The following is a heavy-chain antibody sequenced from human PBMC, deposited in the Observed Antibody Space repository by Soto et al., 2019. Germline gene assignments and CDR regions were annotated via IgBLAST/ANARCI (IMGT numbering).Heavy chain of an antibody. V-gene: IGHV1-46*01. CDR1: GYTFTHYY. D-gene: IGHD6-13*01. Sequence: QVQLVQSGAEVKKPGASVKVSCRTSGYTFTHYYIHWVRQAPGRGLEWLGIINPASTSTNYAQEFQGRVTLTMDTSTTTVYMELSGLRTEDTAIFYCARDLAAGDHWGQGTLVTVSS. CDR3: ARDLAAGDH. J-gene: IGHJ4*02. CDR2: INPASTST.